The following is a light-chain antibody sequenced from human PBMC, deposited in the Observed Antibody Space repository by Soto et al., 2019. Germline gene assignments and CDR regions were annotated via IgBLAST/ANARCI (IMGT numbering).Light chain of an antibody. J-gene: IGKJ4*01. V-gene: IGKV4-1*01. CDR1: QSVLSSSNNKNF. CDR2: WAS. CDR3: QQYYAAPLT. Sequence: DFVMTQSPDSLAVSLGERATINCKSSQSVLSSSNNKNFLAWFRQRPGQPPKLLIYWASTRESGVPDRFSGSGSGTDFTLTISSLEAEDVAVYYCQQYYAAPLTFGGGTKVEIK.